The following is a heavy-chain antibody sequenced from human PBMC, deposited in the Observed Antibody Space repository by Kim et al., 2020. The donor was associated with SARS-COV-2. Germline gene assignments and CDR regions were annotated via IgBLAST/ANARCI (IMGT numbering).Heavy chain of an antibody. J-gene: IGHJ3*02. D-gene: IGHD1-26*01. Sequence: GGSLRLSCAASGLTLSGSAMHWVRQASGTGLEWVGRIRSKSNSYETAYAASVEGRFTTSRDDSKNTAYLQMNSLKTEDTAVYYCARGPPYSESYWDAFDIWGQGTMVTVSS. V-gene: IGHV3-73*01. CDR2: IRSKSNSYET. CDR3: ARGPPYSESYWDAFDI. CDR1: GLTLSGSA.